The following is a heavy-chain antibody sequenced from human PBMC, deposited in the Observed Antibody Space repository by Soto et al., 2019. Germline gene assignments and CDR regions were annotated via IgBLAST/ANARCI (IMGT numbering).Heavy chain of an antibody. Sequence: QVQLQESGPRLVKPSQTLSLTCIVSGGNMTSDKYYWSWIRQPPGKGLEWIGYIYHTGGRYYNPSLKSRVTLSVDTSKNQFSLTMSSVTAADTAIYYCARDYRSGYDNWGQGILVSVSS. CDR1: GGNMTSDKYY. J-gene: IGHJ4*02. V-gene: IGHV4-30-4*01. D-gene: IGHD6-19*01. CDR2: IYHTGGR. CDR3: ARDYRSGYDN.